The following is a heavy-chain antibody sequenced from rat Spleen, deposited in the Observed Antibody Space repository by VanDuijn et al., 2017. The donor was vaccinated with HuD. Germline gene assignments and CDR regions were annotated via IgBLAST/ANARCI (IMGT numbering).Heavy chain of an antibody. Sequence: EVQLVESGGGLVQPGRSLKLSCAASGFTFSNYGMAWVRQTPTKGLEWVASISTGGGSTYYRDSVKGRFTISRDNAKSSLYLQMDSLRSEDTATYYCTTPITTHWYFDFWGPGTMVTVSS. V-gene: IGHV5-20*01. J-gene: IGHJ1*01. CDR3: TTPITTHWYFDF. CDR2: ISTGGGST. CDR1: GFTFSNYG. D-gene: IGHD1-1*01.